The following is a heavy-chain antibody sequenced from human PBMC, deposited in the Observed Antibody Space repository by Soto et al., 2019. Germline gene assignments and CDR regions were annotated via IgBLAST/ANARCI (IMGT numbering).Heavy chain of an antibody. J-gene: IGHJ5*02. CDR1: GFTFSSYA. Sequence: EVQLLESGGGLVQPGGSLRLSCAASGFTFSSYAMSWVRQAPGKGLEWVSAISGSGGSTYYVDSVKGRFTISRDNSKNTLYLQMNSLRAEDTAVYYCAKGAYCGGDCYSVKGWFDPWGQGTLVTVSS. CDR3: AKGAYCGGDCYSVKGWFDP. CDR2: ISGSGGST. V-gene: IGHV3-23*01. D-gene: IGHD2-21*02.